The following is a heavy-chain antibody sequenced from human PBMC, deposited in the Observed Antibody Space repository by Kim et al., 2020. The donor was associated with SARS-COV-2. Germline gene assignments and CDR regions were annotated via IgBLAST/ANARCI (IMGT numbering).Heavy chain of an antibody. J-gene: IGHJ6*02. CDR1: GFTFSSYS. V-gene: IGHV3-21*01. CDR2: ISSSSSYI. CDR3: AILAVAGSGDYYYGMDV. D-gene: IGHD6-19*01. Sequence: GGSLRLSCAASGFTFSSYSMNWVRQAPGKGLEWVSSISSSSSYIYYADSVKGRFTISRDNAKNSLYLQMNSLRAEDTAVYYCAILAVAGSGDYYYGMDVWGQGTTVTVSS.